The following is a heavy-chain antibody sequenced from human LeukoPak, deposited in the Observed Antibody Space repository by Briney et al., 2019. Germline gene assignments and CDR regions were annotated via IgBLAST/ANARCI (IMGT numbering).Heavy chain of an antibody. CDR2: ISSSSSYI. Sequence: GGSLRLSCAASGFTLSSYSMNWVRQAPGKGLEWVSSISSSSSYIYYADSVKGRFTISRDNAKNSLYLQMNSLRAEDTAVYYCARSIHDSSVILDYWGQGTLVTVSS. CDR3: ARSIHDSSVILDY. J-gene: IGHJ4*02. V-gene: IGHV3-21*01. D-gene: IGHD3-22*01. CDR1: GFTLSSYS.